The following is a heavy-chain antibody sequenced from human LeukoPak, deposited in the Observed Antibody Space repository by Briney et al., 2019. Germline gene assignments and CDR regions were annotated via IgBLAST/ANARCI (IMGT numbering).Heavy chain of an antibody. CDR2: INHSGST. D-gene: IGHD3-3*01. CDR3: ARRLEYDFWSGYYTGGFDY. CDR1: GGSFSGYY. Sequence: PSETLSPTCAVYGGSFSGYYWSWIRQPPGKGLEWIGEINHSGSTNYNPSLKSRVTISVDTSKNQFSLKLSSVTAADTAVYYCARRLEYDFWSGYYTGGFDYWGQGTLVTVSS. V-gene: IGHV4-34*01. J-gene: IGHJ4*02.